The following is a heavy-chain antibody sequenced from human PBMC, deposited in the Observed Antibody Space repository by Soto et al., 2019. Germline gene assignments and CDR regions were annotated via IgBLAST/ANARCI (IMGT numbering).Heavy chain of an antibody. D-gene: IGHD3-22*01. CDR2: ISGSGGST. V-gene: IGHV3-23*01. Sequence: LTRTAPDATLSILSVGRARHSPGWGLECVSAISGSGGSTYYANSVKGRFTISRDNSKNTLYLQMNSLRAEDTAVYYCAKAKRITMIVVVLYFDYWGQGSLASVSS. CDR1: DATLSILS. J-gene: IGHJ4*02. CDR3: AKAKRITMIVVVLYFDY.